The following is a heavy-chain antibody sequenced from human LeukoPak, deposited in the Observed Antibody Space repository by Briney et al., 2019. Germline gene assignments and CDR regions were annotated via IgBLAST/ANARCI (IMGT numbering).Heavy chain of an antibody. CDR1: GGSISSYY. Sequence: PLETLSLTCTVSGGSISSYYWSWIRQPPGKGLEWIGYIYYSGSTNYNPSLKSRVTISVDTSKNQFSLKLSSVTAADTAVYYCARGKYFDWLLGWFDPWGQGTLVTVSS. CDR2: IYYSGST. V-gene: IGHV4-59*01. J-gene: IGHJ5*02. D-gene: IGHD3-9*01. CDR3: ARGKYFDWLLGWFDP.